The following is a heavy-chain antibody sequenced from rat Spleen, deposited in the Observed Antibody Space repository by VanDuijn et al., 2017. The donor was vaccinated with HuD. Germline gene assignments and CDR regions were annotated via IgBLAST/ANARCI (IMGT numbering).Heavy chain of an antibody. CDR3: TREGHTMDRATYWFAY. V-gene: IGHV2S12*01. Sequence: QVQLKESGPGLVQPSQTLSLTCTVSGFSLTSYHVHWVRQPPGEGLEWVAAISSGGSTYYNSALKSRLSISRDTSKSQVFLKMNSLQTEDTAIYFCTREGHTMDRATYWFAYWGQGTLVTVSS. D-gene: IGHD1-9*01. J-gene: IGHJ3*01. CDR2: ISSGGST. CDR1: GFSLTSYH.